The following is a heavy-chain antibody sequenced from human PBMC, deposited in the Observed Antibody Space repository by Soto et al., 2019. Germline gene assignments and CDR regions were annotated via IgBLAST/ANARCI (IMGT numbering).Heavy chain of an antibody. Sequence: SETLSLTCTVSGGSISSYYWSLIRQPPGKGLEWIGYIYYSGSTNYNPSLKSRVTISVDTSKNQFSLKLSSVTTADTAVYYCARGQYYGDSDYWGQGTLVTVSS. CDR1: GGSISSYY. V-gene: IGHV4-59*01. D-gene: IGHD2-21*01. CDR3: ARGQYYGDSDY. CDR2: IYYSGST. J-gene: IGHJ4*02.